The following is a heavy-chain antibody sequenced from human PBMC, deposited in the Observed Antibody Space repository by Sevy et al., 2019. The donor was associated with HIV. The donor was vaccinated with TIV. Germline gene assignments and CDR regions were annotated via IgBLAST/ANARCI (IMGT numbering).Heavy chain of an antibody. V-gene: IGHV4-34*01. CDR2: IHRTGRT. CDR3: ARGVAAPRGGWYAFDY. Sequence: SETLSLTREVSGESFSDYYWTWIRQSPGQGLQWIGDIHRTGRTSYNPSLSGRVTISKDTSKNQFSLKVHSVTAAETAVYYCARGVAAPRGGWYAFDYWGQGTPVTVSS. CDR1: GESFSDYY. J-gene: IGHJ4*02. D-gene: IGHD6-19*01.